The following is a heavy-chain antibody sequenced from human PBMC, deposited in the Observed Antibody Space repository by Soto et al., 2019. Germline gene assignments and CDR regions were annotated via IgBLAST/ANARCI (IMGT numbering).Heavy chain of an antibody. J-gene: IGHJ3*02. CDR3: ASARRATTVDANDAFDI. V-gene: IGHV6-1*01. Sequence: QVQLQQSGPGLVKPSQTLSLTCAISGDSVSSNSAAWNWIRQSPSRGLEWLGRTYYRSKWYNDYAVSVKSRITINPDTSKNQFSLQLNSVTPEDTAVYYCASARRATTVDANDAFDIWGQGTMVTVSS. D-gene: IGHD4-17*01. CDR2: TYYRSKWYN. CDR1: GDSVSSNSAA.